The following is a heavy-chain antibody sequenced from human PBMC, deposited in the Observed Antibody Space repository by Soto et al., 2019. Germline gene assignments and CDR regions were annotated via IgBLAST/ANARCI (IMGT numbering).Heavy chain of an antibody. CDR1: GLTFNNYA. Sequence: EVQLLESGGGLVQPGGSLRLSCAASGLTFNNYAVSWVRQAPGKGLEWVSAISGSGGGAYYADSVKGRFTISRDNPKNTLYLQMNSLRAEDTAVYYCAKEFRGDSDLPLFYNFYGLDVWGQGTTVTVSS. CDR3: AKEFRGDSDLPLFYNFYGLDV. D-gene: IGHD2-21*02. J-gene: IGHJ6*02. CDR2: ISGSGGGA. V-gene: IGHV3-23*01.